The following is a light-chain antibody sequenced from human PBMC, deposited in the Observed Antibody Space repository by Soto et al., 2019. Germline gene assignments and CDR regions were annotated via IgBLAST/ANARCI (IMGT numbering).Light chain of an antibody. CDR3: HQYKNWPRT. J-gene: IGKJ1*01. V-gene: IGKV3-15*01. CDR1: QSIRSN. CDR2: GAS. Sequence: EVVMTQSPATLSVSPGETATLSCRASQSIRSNLAWYQQKPGQAPRLLIYGASTRATGIPGRFSGSGSGTEFTLTISSLQFEDFAVYYCHQYKNWPRTFGQGTKVDSK.